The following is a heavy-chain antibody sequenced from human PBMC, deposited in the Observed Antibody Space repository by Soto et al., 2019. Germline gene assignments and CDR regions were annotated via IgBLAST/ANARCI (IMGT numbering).Heavy chain of an antibody. D-gene: IGHD2-15*01. Sequence: QVQLVQSGAEVKKPGASVKVSCKASGYTFTSYYMHWVRQAPGQGLEWMGVINPSGGSTNYAQDFQGRGTMTRDTSTSTVYMELSSLRSEDTAVYYCARVLGPGYFDYWGQGTLVTVSS. CDR2: INPSGGST. J-gene: IGHJ4*02. CDR3: ARVLGPGYFDY. CDR1: GYTFTSYY. V-gene: IGHV1-46*01.